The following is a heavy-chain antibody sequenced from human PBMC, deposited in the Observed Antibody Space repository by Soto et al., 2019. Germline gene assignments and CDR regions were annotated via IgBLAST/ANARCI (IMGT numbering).Heavy chain of an antibody. CDR1: GNTFTSYY. CDR3: ATSRWYSSSCRGEYYFDY. Sequence: GASVKVSCKASGNTFTSYYMHWVRQAPGQGLEWMGIINPSGGSTSYAQKFQGRVTMTRDTSTSTVYMELSSLRSEDTAVYYCATSRWYSSSCRGEYYFDYWGQGTLVTVSS. J-gene: IGHJ4*02. CDR2: INPSGGST. V-gene: IGHV1-46*01. D-gene: IGHD6-13*01.